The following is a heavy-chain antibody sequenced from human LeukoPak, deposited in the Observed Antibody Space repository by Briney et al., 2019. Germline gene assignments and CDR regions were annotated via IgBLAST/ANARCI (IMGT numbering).Heavy chain of an antibody. Sequence: GGSLRLSCAASGFAFSSYWMSWVRQAPGKGLEWVANIKQDGSEKYYVDSVKGRFTISRDNAKNSLYLQMNSLRAEDTAVYYCARDRRGRYDVLTCYSGFDYWGQGTLVTVSS. CDR3: ARDRRGRYDVLTCYSGFDY. CDR2: IKQDGSEK. J-gene: IGHJ4*02. D-gene: IGHD3-9*01. CDR1: GFAFSSYW. V-gene: IGHV3-7*01.